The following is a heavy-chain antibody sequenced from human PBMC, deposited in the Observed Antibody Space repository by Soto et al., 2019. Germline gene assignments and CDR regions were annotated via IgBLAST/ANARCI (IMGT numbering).Heavy chain of an antibody. Sequence: ASVKVSCXASGHTLTSYYMHWVRQAPGQGLEWMGIIYPSGGTTKYARKFQGRLSMTRDTSTGTAYMELNSLRSEDTAVYYCATDGGAAGFDSWGQGTLVTVSS. D-gene: IGHD3-16*01. J-gene: IGHJ4*02. V-gene: IGHV1-46*01. CDR3: ATDGGAAGFDS. CDR2: IYPSGGTT. CDR1: GHTLTSYY.